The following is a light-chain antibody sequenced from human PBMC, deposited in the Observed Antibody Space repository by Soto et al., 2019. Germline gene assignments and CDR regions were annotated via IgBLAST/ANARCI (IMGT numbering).Light chain of an antibody. CDR1: QSVSSN. CDR2: GAS. V-gene: IGKV3-15*01. J-gene: IGKJ5*01. CDR3: QQYNKWPPIT. Sequence: EIVMTQSPATLSVSPGERATLSCRASQSVSSNLAWYQQKPGQAPRLLIYGASTRVTGIPARFSGSGSGTELTLTISSPQSEDFEVDYYQQYNKWPPITFGQGTQLEI.